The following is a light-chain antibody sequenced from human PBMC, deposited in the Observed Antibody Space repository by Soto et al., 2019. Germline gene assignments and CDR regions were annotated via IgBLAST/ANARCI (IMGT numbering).Light chain of an antibody. V-gene: IGLV2-14*01. CDR3: ASYTSSSTSVI. CDR2: EVS. CDR1: SSDIGAYDY. Sequence: SVLTQPASVSGSPGQSITVSCTGTSSDIGAYDYVSWYQQHPGKAPKVIIFEVSNRPSGISSRFSGSKSGNTASLTISGLQAEDEADYYCASYTSSSTSVIFGRGTKLTVL. J-gene: IGLJ2*01.